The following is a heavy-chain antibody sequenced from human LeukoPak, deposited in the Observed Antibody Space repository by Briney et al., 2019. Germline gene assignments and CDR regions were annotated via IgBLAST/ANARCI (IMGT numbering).Heavy chain of an antibody. D-gene: IGHD4-17*01. CDR3: ARDLYGDLDY. Sequence: GGPLNLPCEASGFTSSSNGMNWAPQPPGKGREGVSSISSSSSYIYYADSVKGRFTISRDNAKNSLYLQMNSLRAEDTAVYYCARDLYGDLDYWGQGTLVTVSS. CDR2: ISSSSSYI. CDR1: GFTSSSNG. V-gene: IGHV3-21*01. J-gene: IGHJ4*02.